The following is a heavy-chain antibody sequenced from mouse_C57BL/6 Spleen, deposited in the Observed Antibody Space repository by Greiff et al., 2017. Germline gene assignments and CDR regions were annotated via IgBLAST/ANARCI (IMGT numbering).Heavy chain of an antibody. CDR3: ARCGMVPGGY. CDR1: GYTFTSYW. J-gene: IGHJ2*01. CDR2: IYPGSGST. V-gene: IGHV1-55*01. D-gene: IGHD1-1*02. Sequence: QVQLQQPGAELVKPGASVKMSCKASGYTFTSYWITWVKQRPGQGLEWIGDIYPGSGSTHYNEKFKSKATLTVDTYYSTAYMQLSSLTSEDAAVYYGARCGMVPGGYWGQGTTLTVSS.